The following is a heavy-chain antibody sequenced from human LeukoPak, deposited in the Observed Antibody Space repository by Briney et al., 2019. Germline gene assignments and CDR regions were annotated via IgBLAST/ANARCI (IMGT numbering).Heavy chain of an antibody. V-gene: IGHV3-21*01. D-gene: IGHD3-10*01. J-gene: IGHJ3*02. Sequence: GGSLRLSCAASGFTFSSYSVNWVRQAPGKGLEWVSSISSSSSYIYYADSVKGRFTISRDNAKNSLYLQMNSLRAEDTAVYYCARRWFGELHAFDIWGQGTMVTVSS. CDR1: GFTFSSYS. CDR3: ARRWFGELHAFDI. CDR2: ISSSSSYI.